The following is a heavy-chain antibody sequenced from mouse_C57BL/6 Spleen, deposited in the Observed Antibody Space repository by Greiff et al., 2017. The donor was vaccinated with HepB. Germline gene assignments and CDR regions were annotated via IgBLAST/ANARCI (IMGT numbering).Heavy chain of an antibody. CDR2: IRNKANGYTT. Sequence: EVKLVESGGGLVQPGGSLSLSCAASGFTFTDYYMSWVRQPPGKALEWLGFIRNKANGYTTEYSASVKGRFTISRDNSQSILYLQMNALRAEDSATYYCARSLLTGTMDYWGQGTTLTVSS. CDR3: ARSLLTGTMDY. J-gene: IGHJ2*01. D-gene: IGHD4-1*01. CDR1: GFTFTDYY. V-gene: IGHV7-3*01.